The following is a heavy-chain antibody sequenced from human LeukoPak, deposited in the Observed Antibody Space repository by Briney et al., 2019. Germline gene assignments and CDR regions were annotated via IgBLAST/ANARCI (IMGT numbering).Heavy chain of an antibody. CDR2: INHSGST. D-gene: IGHD6-19*01. CDR1: GGSFSSYY. J-gene: IGHJ4*02. Sequence: SETLSLTCAVYGGSFSSYYWSWIRQPPGKGLEWIGEINHSGSTNYNPSLKSRVTISVDTSKNQFSLKLSSVTAADTAVYYCARRIAVAGDFDYWGQGTLVTVSS. CDR3: ARRIAVAGDFDY. V-gene: IGHV4-34*01.